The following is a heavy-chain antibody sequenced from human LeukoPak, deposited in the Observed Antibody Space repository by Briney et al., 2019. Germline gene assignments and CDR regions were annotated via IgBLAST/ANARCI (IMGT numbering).Heavy chain of an antibody. CDR1: GGSFRGYY. D-gene: IGHD6-13*01. CDR3: ARRGRIAAAGYFDY. J-gene: IGHJ4*02. CDR2: INHSGST. Sequence: SETLSLTCAVYGGSFRGYYWSGIRQPPGKGLEWIGEINHSGSTNYNPSLKSRVTISVDTSKNQFSLKLSSVTAADTAVYYCARRGRIAAAGYFDYWGQGTLVTVSS. V-gene: IGHV4-34*01.